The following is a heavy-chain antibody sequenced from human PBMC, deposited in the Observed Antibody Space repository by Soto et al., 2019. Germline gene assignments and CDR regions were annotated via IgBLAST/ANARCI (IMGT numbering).Heavy chain of an antibody. CDR3: ARGPLITMVRGVEGWFDP. D-gene: IGHD3-10*01. Sequence: ASVKVSCKASGYTFTGYYMHWVRQAPGQGLEWMGWINPNSGGTNYAQKFQGWVTMTRDTSISTAYMELSRLRSDDTAVYYCARGPLITMVRGVEGWFDPWGQGTMVTAPQ. CDR2: INPNSGGT. V-gene: IGHV1-2*04. J-gene: IGHJ5*01. CDR1: GYTFTGYY.